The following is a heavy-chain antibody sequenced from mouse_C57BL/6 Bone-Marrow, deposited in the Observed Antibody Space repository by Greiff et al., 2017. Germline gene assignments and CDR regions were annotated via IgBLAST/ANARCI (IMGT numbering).Heavy chain of an antibody. J-gene: IGHJ1*03. CDR3: AMDYYGSSYGYFDV. D-gene: IGHD1-1*01. V-gene: IGHV1-74*01. CDR2: IHPSDSDT. Sequence: QVQLKQPGAELVKPGASVKVSCKASGYTFTSYWMHWVKQRPGQGLEWIGRIHPSDSDTNYNQKFKGKATLNVDKSSSTAYMQLSSLTSEDSAVYYCAMDYYGSSYGYFDVWGTGTTVTVSS. CDR1: GYTFTSYW.